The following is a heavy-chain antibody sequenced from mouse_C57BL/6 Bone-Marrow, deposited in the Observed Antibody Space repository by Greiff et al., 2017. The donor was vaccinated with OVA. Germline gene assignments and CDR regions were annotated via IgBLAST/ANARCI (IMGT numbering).Heavy chain of an antibody. CDR2: ISNGGGST. CDR3: ARHYYYGSSWAAY. V-gene: IGHV5-12*01. CDR1: GFTFSDYY. D-gene: IGHD1-1*01. Sequence: EVKLMESGGGLVQPGGSLKLSCAASGFTFSDYYMYWVRQTPEKRLEWVAYISNGGGSTYYPDTVKGRFTISRDNATNTLYLQMSRRKSEDTAMYYCARHYYYGSSWAAYWGQGTLVTVSA. J-gene: IGHJ3*01.